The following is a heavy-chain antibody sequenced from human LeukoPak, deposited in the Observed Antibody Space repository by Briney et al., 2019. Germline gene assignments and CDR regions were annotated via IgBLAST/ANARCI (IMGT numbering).Heavy chain of an antibody. V-gene: IGHV5-51*01. CDR2: IHPGESDT. J-gene: IGHJ5*02. CDR1: GYSFTRNW. Sequence: GESLKISCKGSGYSFTRNWIGWVRQMPGKGLEWMGIIHPGESDTRYSPSFQGQVTISADKSISTAYLQWSSLKASDTAMYYCARQRFTMRAYAGNWFDPWGQGTLVTVSS. D-gene: IGHD3-10*01. CDR3: ARQRFTMRAYAGNWFDP.